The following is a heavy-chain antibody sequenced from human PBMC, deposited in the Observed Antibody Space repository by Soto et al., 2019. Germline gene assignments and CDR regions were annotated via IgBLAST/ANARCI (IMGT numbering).Heavy chain of an antibody. D-gene: IGHD6-13*01. CDR2: IYYSGST. CDR1: GGSISSYY. CDR3: ARQSIAAAGMAAFDI. V-gene: IGHV4-59*08. Sequence: SETLSLTCTVSGGSISSYYWSWIRQPPGKGLEWIGYIYYSGSTNYNPSLKSRVTISVDTSKNQFSLKLSSVTAADTAVYYCARQSIAAAGMAAFDIWGQGTMVTVSS. J-gene: IGHJ3*02.